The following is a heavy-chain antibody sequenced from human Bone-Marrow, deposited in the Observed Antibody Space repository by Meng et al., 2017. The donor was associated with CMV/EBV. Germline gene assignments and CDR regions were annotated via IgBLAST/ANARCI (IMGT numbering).Heavy chain of an antibody. CDR2: IYYSGST. Sequence: SETLSLTCTVSGGSISSYYWSWIRQPPGKGLEWIGYIYYSGSTNYNPSLKSRVTISVDTSKNQFSLKLSSVTAADTAVYYCARAAAYQVPPYYYGMDVWGQGPTVTVSS. V-gene: IGHV4-59*12. J-gene: IGHJ6*02. D-gene: IGHD2-2*01. CDR3: ARAAAYQVPPYYYGMDV. CDR1: GGSISSYY.